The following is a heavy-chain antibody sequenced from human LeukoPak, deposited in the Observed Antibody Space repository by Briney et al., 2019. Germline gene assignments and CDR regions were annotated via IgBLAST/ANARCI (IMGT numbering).Heavy chain of an antibody. J-gene: IGHJ4*02. Sequence: GGSLRLSCAASGFSFNNYGMHWVRQAPGKGLEWVAVMWYDGSNKYYADSVKGRFTISRDNSKKTLYLQMNSLRAEDTALYHCARDGVGATGYFDYWDQGTLVTVSS. CDR2: MWYDGSNK. D-gene: IGHD1-26*01. CDR1: GFSFNNYG. V-gene: IGHV3-33*01. CDR3: ARDGVGATGYFDY.